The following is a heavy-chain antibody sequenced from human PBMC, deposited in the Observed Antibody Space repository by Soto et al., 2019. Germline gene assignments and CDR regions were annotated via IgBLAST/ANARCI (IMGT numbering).Heavy chain of an antibody. Sequence: PGGSLRLSCAASGFTFSSYSMGWVRQAPGKGPEWVSGFRTGGDDGTTYYADSVKGRFTISRDNSKNTLFLQMNSLRVEDTAIYYCAKKVNSGPGSQYFDYWGQGTLVTVSS. V-gene: IGHV3-23*01. D-gene: IGHD3-10*01. CDR2: FRTGGDDGTT. J-gene: IGHJ4*02. CDR3: AKKVNSGPGSQYFDY. CDR1: GFTFSSYS.